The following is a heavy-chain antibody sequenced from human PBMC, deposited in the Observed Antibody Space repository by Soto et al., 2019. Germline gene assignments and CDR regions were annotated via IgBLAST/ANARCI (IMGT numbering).Heavy chain of an antibody. J-gene: IGHJ5*02. Sequence: QVQLQQWGAGLLKPSETLSLTCAVYGGSFSGYYWSWIRQPPGKGLEWIGEINHSGSTNYNPSLKSRVTILVDTSKNQFSLKLSSLTAADTAVYYCARRAIAAAGTGGWFDPWGQGTLVTVSS. CDR1: GGSFSGYY. CDR2: INHSGST. CDR3: ARRAIAAAGTGGWFDP. V-gene: IGHV4-34*01. D-gene: IGHD6-13*01.